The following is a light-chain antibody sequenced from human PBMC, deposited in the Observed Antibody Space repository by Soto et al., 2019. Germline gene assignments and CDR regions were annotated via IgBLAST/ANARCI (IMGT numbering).Light chain of an antibody. V-gene: IGKV3-15*01. CDR1: HSVSNN. Sequence: EIVLTQSPGTLSLSPGERATLSCRASHSVSNNYLAWYQQKPGQAPRLLIYDASTRATVIPARFSGSGSGTEFTLTISSLQSEDFAVYYCQQYNDWPPITFGQGTRLEIK. J-gene: IGKJ5*01. CDR3: QQYNDWPPIT. CDR2: DAS.